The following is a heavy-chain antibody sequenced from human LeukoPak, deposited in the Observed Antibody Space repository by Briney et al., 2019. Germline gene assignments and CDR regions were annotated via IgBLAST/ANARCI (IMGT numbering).Heavy chain of an antibody. V-gene: IGHV5-51*01. CDR1: GYSFTRYW. Sequence: GESLKISCKGSGYSFTRYWIGWVRPMPGKGLEWMGIIYPGDSDTRYSPSFQGHVTISADKSISTAYLQWSSLKASDSAMYYCARQDGYSSPFWGQGTLVTVSS. D-gene: IGHD6-13*01. J-gene: IGHJ4*02. CDR3: ARQDGYSSPF. CDR2: IYPGDSDT.